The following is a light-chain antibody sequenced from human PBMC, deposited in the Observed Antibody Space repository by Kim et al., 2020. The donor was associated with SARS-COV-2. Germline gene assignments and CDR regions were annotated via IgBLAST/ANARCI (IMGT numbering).Light chain of an antibody. CDR1: QSVNSRY. CDR2: GAS. CDR3: QWYGRSPLPT. Sequence: PGERVTLSCRASQSVNSRYFAWYQQKPGQTPRLLIWGASNRAGGVPDRFTASGSGTDFTLTISRLEPEDFAVFYCQWYGRSPLPTFGQGTKVDIK. V-gene: IGKV3-20*01. J-gene: IGKJ1*01.